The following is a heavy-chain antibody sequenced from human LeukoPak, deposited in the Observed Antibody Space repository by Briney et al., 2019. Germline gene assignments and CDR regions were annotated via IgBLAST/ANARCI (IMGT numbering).Heavy chain of an antibody. J-gene: IGHJ6*03. CDR1: GYTFTSYG. V-gene: IGHV1-18*01. CDR2: ISAYNGNT. D-gene: IGHD6-6*01. CDR3: ARDSKLYSGSSWDCYNYMDV. Sequence: GASVKVSCKASGYTFTSYGISWVRQAPGQGLEWMGWISAYNGNTNHAQKFQGRVTMTTDTSTSTVYMELRSLRSDDTAVYYCARDSKLYSGSSWDCYNYMDVWGEGTTVIVSS.